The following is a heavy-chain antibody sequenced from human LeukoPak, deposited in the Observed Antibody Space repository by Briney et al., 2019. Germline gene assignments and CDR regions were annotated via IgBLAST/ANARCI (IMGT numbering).Heavy chain of an antibody. Sequence: GGSLRLSCAASGFTFSSYAVSWVRQAPGKGLEWVSAISGSGGSTYYADSVKGRFTISRDNSKNTLYLQMNSLRAEDTAVYYCAKGVTGTTPASDFDYWGQGTLVTVSS. J-gene: IGHJ4*02. CDR2: ISGSGGST. CDR3: AKGVTGTTPASDFDY. V-gene: IGHV3-23*01. CDR1: GFTFSSYA. D-gene: IGHD1-20*01.